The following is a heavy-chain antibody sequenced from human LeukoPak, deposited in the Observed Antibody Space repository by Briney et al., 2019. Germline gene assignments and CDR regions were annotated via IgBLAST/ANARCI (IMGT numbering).Heavy chain of an antibody. CDR2: IWYDGSNK. CDR1: GFTFSSYG. J-gene: IGHJ4*02. V-gene: IGHV3-33*01. Sequence: PGRSLRLSCAASGFTFSSYGMHWVRQAPGKGLEWVAVIWYDGSNKYYADSVKGRFTISRDNAKNSLYLQMNSLRAEDTAVYYCAGDLREVRGLSRWVYWGQGTLVTVPS. D-gene: IGHD3-10*01. CDR3: AGDLREVRGLSRWVY.